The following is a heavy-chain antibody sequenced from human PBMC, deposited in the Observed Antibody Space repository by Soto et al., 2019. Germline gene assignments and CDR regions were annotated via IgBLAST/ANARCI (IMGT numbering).Heavy chain of an antibody. D-gene: IGHD6-6*01. J-gene: IGHJ6*02. CDR1: GGTFSSYA. Sequence: QVQLVQSGAEVRKPGSSVKVSCKASGGTFSSYAISWVRQAPGQGLEWMGGIIPFFGTANYAQKFQGRVTITADKSTSAANMELSSLRYEDTAVYYCAREQRAARPGTYYYGLDVWGQGTTVTVSS. CDR2: IIPFFGTA. CDR3: AREQRAARPGTYYYGLDV. V-gene: IGHV1-69*06.